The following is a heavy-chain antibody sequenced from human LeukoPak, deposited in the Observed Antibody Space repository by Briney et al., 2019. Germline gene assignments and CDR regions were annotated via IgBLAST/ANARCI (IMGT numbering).Heavy chain of an antibody. CDR3: ARGQNPGYSYGFVDI. J-gene: IGHJ3*02. CDR2: ISSSSSYI. V-gene: IGHV3-21*01. Sequence: GGSLRLSCAASGFTFSSYSMNWVRQAPGKGLEWVSSISSSSSYIYYAGSVKGRFTISRDNAKNSLYLQMNSLRAEDTAVYYCARGQNPGYSYGFVDIWGQGTMVTVSS. D-gene: IGHD5-18*01. CDR1: GFTFSSYS.